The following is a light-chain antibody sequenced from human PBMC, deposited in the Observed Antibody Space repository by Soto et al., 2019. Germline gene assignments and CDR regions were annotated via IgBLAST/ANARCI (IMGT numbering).Light chain of an antibody. CDR2: GAS. J-gene: IGKJ4*01. CDR3: QQYYNWPLS. V-gene: IGKV3D-15*01. CDR1: QSVSRR. Sequence: EVVLTQSPGTLSLSPWGRATLSCRASQSVSRRLAWYQQRPGQSPRLLISGASMRASGVPARFSGSGSGTEFTLTISSLQSEDSALYYCQQYYNWPLSFGGGTKVDI.